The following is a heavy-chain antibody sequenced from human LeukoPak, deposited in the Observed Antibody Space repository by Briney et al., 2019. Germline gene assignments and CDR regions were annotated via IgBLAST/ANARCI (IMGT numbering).Heavy chain of an antibody. J-gene: IGHJ4*02. CDR1: GFPFSSYA. V-gene: IGHV3-23*01. CDR2: ISGSGGST. Sequence: PGGSLRLSCAASGFPFSSYAMSWVRQAPGKGLEWVSAISGSGGSTYYADSVKGRFTISRDKSKNTLYLQMNSLRAEDTAVYYCAKDGRHSSGWYNCWGQGTLVTVSS. CDR3: AKDGRHSSGWYNC. D-gene: IGHD6-19*01.